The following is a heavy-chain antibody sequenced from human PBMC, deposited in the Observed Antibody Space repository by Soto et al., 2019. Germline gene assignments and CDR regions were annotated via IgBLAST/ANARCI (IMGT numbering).Heavy chain of an antibody. CDR1: GYTFATYA. Sequence: QVQLVQSGAEVKKPGASVKVSCKASGYTFATYAIHWVRQAPGQRLEWMGWINTGNGYTEYSQNFRGRVTITRDTSASTAYMERSSLRSEDTAMYYCTRVNTIFLNPDHYSYDMDVWGQGTTVTVAS. D-gene: IGHD3-9*01. V-gene: IGHV1-3*04. CDR3: TRVNTIFLNPDHYSYDMDV. J-gene: IGHJ6*02. CDR2: INTGNGYT.